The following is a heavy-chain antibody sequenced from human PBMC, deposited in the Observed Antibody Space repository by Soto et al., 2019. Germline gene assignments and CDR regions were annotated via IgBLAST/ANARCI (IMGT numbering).Heavy chain of an antibody. CDR1: GYTFTSYD. D-gene: IGHD5-18*01. V-gene: IGHV1-8*01. CDR2: MNPNSVNT. Sequence: QVQLVQSGAEVKKPGASVKVSCKASGYTFTSYDINWVRQATGQGLEWMGWMNPNSVNTGYAQKFQGRVTMKRHTSISTAYMELSSLRSEDTAVYYCARGLRYSYGYFYWGQGTLVTVSS. CDR3: ARGLRYSYGYFY. J-gene: IGHJ4*02.